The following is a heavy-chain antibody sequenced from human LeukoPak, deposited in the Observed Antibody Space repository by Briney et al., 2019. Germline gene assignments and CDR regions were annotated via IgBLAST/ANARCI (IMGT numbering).Heavy chain of an antibody. CDR2: INHSRST. Sequence: SETLSLTCAVYGGSLSPYYWSWIRQPPGKGLEWIGEINHSRSTNYNPSLKSRVTISLDTSKNQFSLKLTSVTAADTAVYHCARRPPTYDGKAFDVWGQGTMVTVSS. D-gene: IGHD5-12*01. J-gene: IGHJ3*01. CDR3: ARRPPTYDGKAFDV. CDR1: GGSLSPYY. V-gene: IGHV4-34*01.